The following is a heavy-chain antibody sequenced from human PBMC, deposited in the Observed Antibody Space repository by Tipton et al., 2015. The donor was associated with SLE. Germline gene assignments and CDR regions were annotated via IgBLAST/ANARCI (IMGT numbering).Heavy chain of an antibody. Sequence: SLRLSCAASGFTFRTYSMNWVRQAPGKGLEWVSSISSSSSYIYYADSVKGRFTISRDNAKNSLYLQMNSLRAEDTAVYYCTSHSSSWVYYYYGMDVWGQGTTFTVSS. CDR1: GFTFRTYS. J-gene: IGHJ6*02. D-gene: IGHD6-13*01. V-gene: IGHV3-21*01. CDR2: ISSSSSYI. CDR3: TSHSSSWVYYYYGMDV.